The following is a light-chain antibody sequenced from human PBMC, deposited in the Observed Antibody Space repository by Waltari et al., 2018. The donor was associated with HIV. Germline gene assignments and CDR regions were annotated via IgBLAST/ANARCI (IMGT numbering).Light chain of an antibody. CDR2: EGS. CDR1: SSDVGCYNY. V-gene: IGLV2-14*01. CDR3: SSYTSRSTHVV. J-gene: IGLJ2*01. Sequence: QSALTQPASVSGSPGQSIPISCTGTSSDVGCYNYVSWYQQHPGNAGKLMIEEGSNRPSGGSNRFYGSKAGNTASLTILGLQAEEEAEYYCSSYTSRSTHVVFGGGTKLTVL.